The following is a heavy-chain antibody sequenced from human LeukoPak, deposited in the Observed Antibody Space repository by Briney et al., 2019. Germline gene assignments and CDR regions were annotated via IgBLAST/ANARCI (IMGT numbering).Heavy chain of an antibody. Sequence: ASVKVSCKASGYTFTGYYMHWVRQAPGQGLEWMGWINPNSGGTNYAQKFQGRVTMTRDTSISTAYMELSRLRSDDTAVYYCARDVYQLLQCLGSIDPWGQGTLVTVSS. D-gene: IGHD2-2*01. CDR3: ARDVYQLLQCLGSIDP. CDR1: GYTFTGYY. V-gene: IGHV1-2*02. J-gene: IGHJ5*02. CDR2: INPNSGGT.